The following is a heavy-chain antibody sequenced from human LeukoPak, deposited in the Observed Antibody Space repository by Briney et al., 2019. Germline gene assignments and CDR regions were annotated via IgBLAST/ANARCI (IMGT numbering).Heavy chain of an antibody. CDR3: ARDMMGATLYFDS. D-gene: IGHD1-26*01. J-gene: IGHJ4*02. CDR2: ISGSGGRT. CDR1: GFTFSIYG. Sequence: PGRSLRLSCAASGFTFSIYGMSWVRQAPGKGLEWVSAISGSGGRTYNADSMKGRFTISRDNSKNTLYLQMNSLRVEDTAVYYCARDMMGATLYFDSWGQGTLVTVSS. V-gene: IGHV3-23*01.